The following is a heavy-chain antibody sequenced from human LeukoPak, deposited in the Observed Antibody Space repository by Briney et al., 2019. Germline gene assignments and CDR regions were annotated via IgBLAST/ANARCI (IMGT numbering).Heavy chain of an antibody. J-gene: IGHJ3*02. CDR1: GFTLSSYS. V-gene: IGHV3-21*01. Sequence: PLGSLRLSCAASGFTLSSYSMNWGRRAPGEGLGWVSSISSSSNYIYYADSVRGRFTISRDNAKNSLYLQMNSLRAEDTAVYYCARDDGYYDFWSCHEGDAFDIWGQGTMVTVSS. CDR3: ARDDGYYDFWSCHEGDAFDI. D-gene: IGHD3-3*01. CDR2: ISSSSNYI.